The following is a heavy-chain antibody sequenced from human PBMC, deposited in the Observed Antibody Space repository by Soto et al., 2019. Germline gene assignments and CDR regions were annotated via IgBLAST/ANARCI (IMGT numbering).Heavy chain of an antibody. V-gene: IGHV3-23*01. D-gene: IGHD2-21*02. CDR1: GFTFSSYA. CDR2: ISGAGGSI. CDR3: AKGACGAGCYSDWFDP. J-gene: IGHJ5*02. Sequence: GGSLRLSCAASGFTFSSYAMTWVRQAPGKGLEWVSSISGAGGSIYYADSVKGRFTISRDNSKNTLYVQMNSLGAEDTVVYYWAKGACGAGCYSDWFDPWGQGTLVTVSS.